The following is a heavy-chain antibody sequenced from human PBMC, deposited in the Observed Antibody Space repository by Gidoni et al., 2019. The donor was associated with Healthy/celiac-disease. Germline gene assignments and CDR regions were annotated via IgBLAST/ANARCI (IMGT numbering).Heavy chain of an antibody. J-gene: IGHJ4*02. V-gene: IGHV4-31*03. CDR1: GGSISSGGYY. CDR3: ASGADYCSGGSCTFGYFDY. Sequence: QVQLQESGPGLVKPSQTLSLTSTVSGGSISSGGYYWSWIRQHPGKGLEWIGYIYYSGSTYYNPSLKSRVTISVDTSKNQFSLKLRSVTAAYTAVYYCASGADYCSGGSCTFGYFDYWGQGTLVTVSS. D-gene: IGHD2-15*01. CDR2: IYYSGST.